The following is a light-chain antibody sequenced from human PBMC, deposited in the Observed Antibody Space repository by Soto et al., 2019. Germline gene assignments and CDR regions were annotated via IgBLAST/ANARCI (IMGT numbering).Light chain of an antibody. CDR3: QQYNSYPYT. Sequence: DIQITQSPSTVSASLGGAVTITCRASQSISTWLAWYQQKPGKAPNLLIYDASTLESGGPSGFSGSGSGTEFTLTISSLQPDDSATYYCQQYNSYPYTFGQGTRLEIK. V-gene: IGKV1-5*01. CDR1: QSISTW. CDR2: DAS. J-gene: IGKJ5*01.